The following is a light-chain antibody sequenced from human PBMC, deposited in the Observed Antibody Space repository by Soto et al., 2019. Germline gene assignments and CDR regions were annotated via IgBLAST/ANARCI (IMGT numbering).Light chain of an antibody. J-gene: IGKJ5*01. CDR3: QQRSNWL. V-gene: IGKV3D-20*02. Sequence: ILLTQSPGTLSLSPGERATLSFRASQSVSAGYFAWYQQKPGQAPSLLIYETSSRTTGIPDRFSGSGSGTEFTLTISRLEPEDFAVYYCQQRSNWLFGQGTRLEIK. CDR1: QSVSAGY. CDR2: ETS.